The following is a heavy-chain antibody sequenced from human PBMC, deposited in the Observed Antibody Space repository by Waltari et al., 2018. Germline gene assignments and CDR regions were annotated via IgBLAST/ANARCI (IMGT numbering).Heavy chain of an antibody. CDR1: GFTFINYA. J-gene: IGHJ4*02. V-gene: IGHV3-30-3*01. Sequence: QVHLVESRGGVGQPGMSLSLSCTASGFTFINYAMHWVRQAPGKGLGWLTVISSDGGTKYYADSVRGRFTVSRDKSTNTLHLQMTNLTPEDAAVYYCARDRQGASASSPEITHWGQGTLVTVSS. CDR2: ISSDGGTK. D-gene: IGHD3-10*01. CDR3: ARDRQGASASSPEITH.